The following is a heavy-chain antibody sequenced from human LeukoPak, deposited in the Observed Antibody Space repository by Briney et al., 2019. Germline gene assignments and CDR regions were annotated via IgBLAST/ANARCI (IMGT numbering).Heavy chain of an antibody. CDR2: INPSGDST. CDR1: GYTFTDYY. V-gene: IGHV1-2*02. D-gene: IGHD5-18*01. J-gene: IGHJ4*02. CDR3: AREGYSYGSFDY. Sequence: ASVKVSCKSSGYTFTDYYMHWVRQAPGQGLEWMGIINPSGDSTNYAQKFQGRVTMTRDTSISTAYMELSRLRSDDTAVYYCAREGYSYGSFDYWGQGTLVTVSS.